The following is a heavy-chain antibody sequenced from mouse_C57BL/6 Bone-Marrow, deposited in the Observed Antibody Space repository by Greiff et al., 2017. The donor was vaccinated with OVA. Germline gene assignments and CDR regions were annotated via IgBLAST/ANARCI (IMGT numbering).Heavy chain of an antibody. V-gene: IGHV1-50*01. CDR1: GYTFTSYW. D-gene: IGHD1-1*01. Sequence: VQLQQPGAELVKPGASVKLSCKASGYTFTSYWMQWVKQRPGQGLEWIGEIDPSDSYTNYNQKFKGKATLTVDTSSSTAYMQISSLTSEDSAVYYCARNYYGSSLYYAMDYWGQGTSVTVSS. CDR3: ARNYYGSSLYYAMDY. CDR2: IDPSDSYT. J-gene: IGHJ4*01.